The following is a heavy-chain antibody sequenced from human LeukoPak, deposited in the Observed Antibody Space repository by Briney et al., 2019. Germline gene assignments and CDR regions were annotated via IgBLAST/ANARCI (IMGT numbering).Heavy chain of an antibody. CDR3: ARDESYSSDY. J-gene: IGHJ4*02. D-gene: IGHD6-13*01. V-gene: IGHV3-7*05. CDR1: GFTFSRYW. Sequence: GGSLRLSCAVSGFTFSRYWMSWVRQAPGKGLEWVANIKHGGSVKYYVDSVKGRFTISRDNAKNSLYLQMNSLRAEDTAVYFRARDESYSSDYWGQGTLVTVSS. CDR2: IKHGGSVK.